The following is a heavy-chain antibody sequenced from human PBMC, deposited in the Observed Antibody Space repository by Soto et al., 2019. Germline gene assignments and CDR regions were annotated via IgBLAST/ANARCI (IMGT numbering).Heavy chain of an antibody. J-gene: IGHJ5*02. V-gene: IGHV4-39*07. CDR2: MFYGVST. CDR3: ARGQGTRENWFDP. CDR1: GSSINSSGYY. D-gene: IGHD3-10*01. Sequence: TSETLSLTCTVSGSSINSSGYYWGWIRRPPGKGLEWIGSMFYGVSTYYNPSLKSRVTVSVDTSKNQFSLKLSSVTAADTAVYYCARGQGTRENWFDPWGQGTLVTVSS.